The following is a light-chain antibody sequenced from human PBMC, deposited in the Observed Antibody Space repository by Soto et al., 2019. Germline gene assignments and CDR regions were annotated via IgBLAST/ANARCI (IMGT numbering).Light chain of an antibody. V-gene: IGKV3-20*01. CDR2: DKS. CDR3: KQYVNSQGT. Sequence: EIVWTPSRGTLSLSPGERSTLSWMASQTLSNSFIVWYQQKPGQDHRILIYDKSSRATGVKDRYSASGSGTDFTLTISSLEPEDFAVYYCKQYVNSQGTFGNGTRLEIK. J-gene: IGKJ5*01. CDR1: QTLSNSF.